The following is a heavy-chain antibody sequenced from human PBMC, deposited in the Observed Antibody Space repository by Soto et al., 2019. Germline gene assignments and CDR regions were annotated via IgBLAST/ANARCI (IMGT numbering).Heavy chain of an antibody. Sequence: GGSLRLSCAASGFTFSSYAMSWVRQAPGKGLEWVSAISGSGGSTYYADSVKGRFTISRDNSKKTLYLQMNGLRAEDTAVYYCAKALSIAAAGDYWGQGTLVTVSS. CDR2: ISGSGGST. V-gene: IGHV3-23*01. CDR1: GFTFSSYA. D-gene: IGHD6-13*01. J-gene: IGHJ4*02. CDR3: AKALSIAAAGDY.